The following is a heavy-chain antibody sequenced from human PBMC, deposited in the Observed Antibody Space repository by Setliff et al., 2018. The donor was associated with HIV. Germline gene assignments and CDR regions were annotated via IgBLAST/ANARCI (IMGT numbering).Heavy chain of an antibody. D-gene: IGHD2-8*02. CDR1: GLTFSSYW. Sequence: GSLRLSCIASGLTFSSYWMTWVRQAPGKGPECVANIKEDGSEKYYLGSVRGRFTISRDNAKNLVYLQMSSLRAEDTAVYYCARLVVLVPGHMEYYDYWGQGSLVTVSS. J-gene: IGHJ4*02. CDR3: ARLVVLVPGHMEYYDY. V-gene: IGHV3-7*01. CDR2: IKEDGSEK.